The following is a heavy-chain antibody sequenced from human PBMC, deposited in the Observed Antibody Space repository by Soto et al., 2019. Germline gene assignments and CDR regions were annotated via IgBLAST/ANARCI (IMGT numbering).Heavy chain of an antibody. J-gene: IGHJ4*02. Sequence: GGSLRLSCAASGFTFSSYSMNWVRQAPGKGLEWVSSISSSSSYIYYADSVKGRFTISRDNAKTSLYLQMNSLRAEDTAVYYCARDLTVAGTTSFDYWGQGTLVTVSS. V-gene: IGHV3-21*01. CDR3: ARDLTVAGTTSFDY. CDR2: ISSSSSYI. CDR1: GFTFSSYS. D-gene: IGHD6-19*01.